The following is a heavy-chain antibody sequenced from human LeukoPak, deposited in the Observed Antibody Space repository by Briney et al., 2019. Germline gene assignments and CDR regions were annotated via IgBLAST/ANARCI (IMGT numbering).Heavy chain of an antibody. D-gene: IGHD2-2*01. J-gene: IGHJ6*02. CDR3: ARDRIYCSSTSCYEDGMDV. CDR1: TFTXXX. Sequence: TFTXXXMHWXXXAPGXXLEWXXWXXAGNGNTKYSQKFQGRVTITRDTSASTAYMELSSLRSEDTAVYYCARDRIYCSSTSCYEDGMDVWGQGTTVTVSS. CDR2: XXAGNGNT. V-gene: IGHV1-3*01.